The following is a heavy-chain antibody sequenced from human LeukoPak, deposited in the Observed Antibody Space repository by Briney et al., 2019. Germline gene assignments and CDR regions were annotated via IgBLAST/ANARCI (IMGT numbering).Heavy chain of an antibody. CDR3: AKQMTERPHYYYMDV. J-gene: IGHJ6*03. V-gene: IGHV3-30*02. CDR2: TQDDESNK. CDR1: GFIFSPSG. Sequence: GGSLRLSCAASGFIFSPSGMHWVRQAPGKGLEWVAFTQDDESNKYYSDSVKGRFTISRDNSKNTLFLQMSSLRPEDTALYYCAKQMTERPHYYYMDVWGRGTTVTVSS.